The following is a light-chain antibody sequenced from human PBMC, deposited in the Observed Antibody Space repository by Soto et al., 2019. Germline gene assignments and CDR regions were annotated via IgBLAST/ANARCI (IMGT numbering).Light chain of an antibody. CDR1: SSNIGSNC. V-gene: IGLV1-47*01. Sequence: QSALTQPPSASGTPGQRVTISCSGSSSNIGSNCVYWYQQLPGTAPKLLIYRNNQRPSGVPDRFSGSKSGTSASLAISGLRSEDEADYYCAAWDDSLSGVVFGGGTKLTVL. CDR3: AAWDDSLSGVV. J-gene: IGLJ2*01. CDR2: RNN.